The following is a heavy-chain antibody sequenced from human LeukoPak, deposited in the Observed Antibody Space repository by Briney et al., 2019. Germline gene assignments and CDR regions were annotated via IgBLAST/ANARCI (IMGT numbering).Heavy chain of an antibody. CDR2: IYYSGST. V-gene: IGHV4-59*01. CDR1: GGSISSYY. CDR3: AREWEGYCKGGSCYAFDY. J-gene: IGHJ4*02. D-gene: IGHD2-15*01. Sequence: PSETLSLTCSVSGGSISSYYWSWIRQPPGKGLDWIGYIYYSGSTNYNPSLKSRVTISIDTSKNQFSLKLTSVTAADTAVYFCAREWEGYCKGGSCYAFDYWGQGTLVTVSS.